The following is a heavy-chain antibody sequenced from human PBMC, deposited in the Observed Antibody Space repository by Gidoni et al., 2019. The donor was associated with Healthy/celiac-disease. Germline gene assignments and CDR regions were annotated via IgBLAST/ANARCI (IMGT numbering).Heavy chain of an antibody. J-gene: IGHJ3*02. V-gene: IGHV2-26*01. Sequence: QVTLKASGPVLVKPTETLTLTCTVPGFSLSNARMGVSWIRQPPGKALEWLAHIFSNDEKSYSTSLKSRLTISKDTSKSQVVLTMTNMDPVDTATYYCARMTSSGWYVDSAFDIWGQGTMVTVSS. CDR3: ARMTSSGWYVDSAFDI. CDR1: GFSLSNARMG. CDR2: IFSNDEK. D-gene: IGHD6-19*01.